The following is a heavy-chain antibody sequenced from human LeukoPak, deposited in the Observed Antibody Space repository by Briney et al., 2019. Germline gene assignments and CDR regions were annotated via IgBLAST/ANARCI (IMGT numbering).Heavy chain of an antibody. Sequence: PSETLSLTCAVSGVSISPYYWAWIRQPPGKGLEWIGYIHTSGSNNQYPSLKSRVTISVDKSKNHFSLRLTSVTAADTAVYYCARLSAAVHLGAFDLWGQGTMVTVSS. J-gene: IGHJ3*01. V-gene: IGHV4-4*09. CDR3: ARLSAAVHLGAFDL. CDR2: IHTSGSN. CDR1: GVSISPYY. D-gene: IGHD3-3*01.